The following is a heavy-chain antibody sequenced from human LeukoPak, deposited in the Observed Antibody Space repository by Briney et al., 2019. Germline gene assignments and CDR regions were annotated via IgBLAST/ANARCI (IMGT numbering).Heavy chain of an antibody. V-gene: IGHV1-2*02. CDR1: GYTFTGYY. D-gene: IGHD6-13*01. Sequence: ASVKVSCKASGYTFTGYYMHWVRQAPGQGLEWMGWINPNSGGTNYAQKFQGRVTMTRDTSISTAYMGLSRLRSDDTAVYYCAKLAAAGPYYYYYMAVWGKGTTVTVSS. CDR2: INPNSGGT. CDR3: AKLAAAGPYYYYYMAV. J-gene: IGHJ6*03.